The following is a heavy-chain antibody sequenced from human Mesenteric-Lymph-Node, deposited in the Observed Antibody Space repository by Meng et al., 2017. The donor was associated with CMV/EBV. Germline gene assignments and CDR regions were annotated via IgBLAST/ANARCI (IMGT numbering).Heavy chain of an antibody. CDR1: GFTVSSTY. J-gene: IGHJ4*02. D-gene: IGHD1-26*01. V-gene: IGHV3-53*05. CDR3: AKDPEWGVGAPGDY. CDR2: IYGGGIT. Sequence: GESLKISCAASGFTVSSTYMSWVRQAPGKGLEWVSIIYGGGITYYADSVKGRFTISRDNSKNTLYLQMNSLRAEDTAVYYCAKDPEWGVGAPGDYWGQGTLVTVSS.